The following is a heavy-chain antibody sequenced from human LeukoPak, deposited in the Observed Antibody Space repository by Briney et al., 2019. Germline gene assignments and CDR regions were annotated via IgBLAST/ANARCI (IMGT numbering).Heavy chain of an antibody. D-gene: IGHD3-22*01. CDR1: GGSFSGYY. CDR3: ARQLYHYDSSGYYWFDY. CDR2: INHSGST. V-gene: IGHV4-34*01. Sequence: PSETLSLTCAVYGGSFSGYYWSWIRQPPGKGLEWIGEINHSGSTNYNPSLKSRVTISVDTSKNQFSLKLSSVTAADTAVYYCARQLYHYDSSGYYWFDYWGQGTLVTVPS. J-gene: IGHJ4*02.